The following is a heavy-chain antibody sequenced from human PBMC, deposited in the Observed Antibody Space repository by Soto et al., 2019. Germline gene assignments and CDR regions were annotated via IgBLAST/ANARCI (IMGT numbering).Heavy chain of an antibody. CDR3: AINGGASPHYFDY. Sequence: PSETLSLTCAVSGGSISSGGYSWSWIRQPPGKGLEWIGYIYHSGSTYYNPSLKSRVTISVDRSKNQFSLKLSSVTAADTAVYYCAINGGASPHYFDYWGQGTLVTVSS. CDR2: IYHSGST. V-gene: IGHV4-30-2*01. CDR1: GGSISSGGYS. J-gene: IGHJ4*02. D-gene: IGHD2-21*01.